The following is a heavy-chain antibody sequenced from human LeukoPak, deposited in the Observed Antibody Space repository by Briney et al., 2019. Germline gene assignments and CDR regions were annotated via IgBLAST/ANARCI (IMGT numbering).Heavy chain of an antibody. D-gene: IGHD2-2*01. CDR2: IIPIFGTA. CDR3: ARDYEMGLPAAISWFGP. Sequence: SVKVSCKASGGTFGSYAISWVRQAPGQGLEWMGGIIPIFGTANYAQKFQGRVTIITDESTSTAYMELSSLRSEDTAVYYCARDYEMGLPAAISWFGPWGQGTLVTVSS. J-gene: IGHJ5*02. V-gene: IGHV1-69*05. CDR1: GGTFGSYA.